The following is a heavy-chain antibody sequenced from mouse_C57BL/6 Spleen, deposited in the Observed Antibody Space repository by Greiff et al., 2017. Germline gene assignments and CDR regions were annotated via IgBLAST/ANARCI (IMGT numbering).Heavy chain of an antibody. Sequence: QVQLKESGPELVKPGASVKISCKASGYAFSSSWMNWVKQRPGKGLEWIGRIYPGDGDTNYNGKFKGKATLTADKSSSTAYMQLSSLTSEDSAVFSGARDYNVSSYDYCDYWGQGTTLTVSA. CDR3: ARDYNVSSYDYCDY. V-gene: IGHV1-82*01. D-gene: IGHD1-1*01. J-gene: IGHJ2*01. CDR1: GYAFSSSW. CDR2: IYPGDGDT.